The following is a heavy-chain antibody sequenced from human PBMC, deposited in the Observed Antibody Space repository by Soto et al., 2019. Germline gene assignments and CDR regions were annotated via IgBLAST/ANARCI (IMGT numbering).Heavy chain of an antibody. CDR2: IHAGNGNT. D-gene: IGHD6-19*01. Sequence: QVQLVQSGAEVKKPGASVKVSCKTSGETFSRSAIHWVRQVPGQRPQWMRRIHAGNGNTKYSQKFQDRLTVTRDTSASTAYMELSSLRSEDTGIYYCARDGPGWYFDHWVQGTLVTVSS. CDR1: GETFSRSA. J-gene: IGHJ4*02. CDR3: ARDGPGWYFDH. V-gene: IGHV1-3*01.